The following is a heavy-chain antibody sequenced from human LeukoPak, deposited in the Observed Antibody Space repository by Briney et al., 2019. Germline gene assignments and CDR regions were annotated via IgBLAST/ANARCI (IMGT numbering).Heavy chain of an antibody. J-gene: IGHJ5*02. Sequence: SETLSLTCAVYGGSFSGYYWSWIRQPPGKGLEWIGEINHSGSTNYNPSLKSRVTISVDTSKNQFSLKLSSVTAADTAVYYCRLRYFDSLWFDPWGQGTLVTVSS. CDR1: GGSFSGYY. D-gene: IGHD3-9*01. CDR3: RLRYFDSLWFDP. CDR2: INHSGST. V-gene: IGHV4-34*01.